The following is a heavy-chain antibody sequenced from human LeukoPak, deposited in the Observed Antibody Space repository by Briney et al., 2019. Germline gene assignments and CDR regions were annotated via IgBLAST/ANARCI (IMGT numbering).Heavy chain of an antibody. CDR2: FDPEDGET. CDR3: ATAGIQLWLRYFDY. J-gene: IGHJ4*02. Sequence: ASVKVSCKVSGYTLTESSMHWVRQAPGKGLEWMGGFDPEDGETIYAQKFQGRVTMTEDTSTDTAYMELSSLRSEDTAVYYCATAGIQLWLRYFDYWGQGTLVTVSS. CDR1: GYTLTESS. V-gene: IGHV1-24*01. D-gene: IGHD5-18*01.